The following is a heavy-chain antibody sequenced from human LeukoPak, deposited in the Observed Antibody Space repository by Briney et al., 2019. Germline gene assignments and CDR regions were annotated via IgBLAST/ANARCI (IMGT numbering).Heavy chain of an antibody. V-gene: IGHV1-46*01. CDR2: INPSGGST. D-gene: IGHD3-9*01. CDR1: GYTFTSYY. J-gene: IGHJ4*02. Sequence: APVKVSCKASGYTFTSYYMHWVRQAPGQGLEWMGIINPSGGSTSYAQKFQGRVTMTRDTSTSTVYMELSSLRSEDTAVYYCARGYDDILTGYYPVDFDYWGQGTLVTVSS. CDR3: ARGYDDILTGYYPVDFDY.